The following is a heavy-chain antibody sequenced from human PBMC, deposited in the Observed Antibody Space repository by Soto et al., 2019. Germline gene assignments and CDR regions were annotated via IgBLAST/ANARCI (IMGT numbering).Heavy chain of an antibody. CDR2: IYYSGST. CDR3: ARDSGSYSPFDY. J-gene: IGHJ4*02. Sequence: QVQLQESGPGLVKPSETLSLTCTVSGGSISSYYWSWIRQPPGKGLEWIGYIYYSGSTNYNPSLKSRVTISVDTSKNQFSLKLSSVTAADTAVYYCARDSGSYSPFDYWGQGTLVTVSS. CDR1: GGSISSYY. D-gene: IGHD1-26*01. V-gene: IGHV4-59*01.